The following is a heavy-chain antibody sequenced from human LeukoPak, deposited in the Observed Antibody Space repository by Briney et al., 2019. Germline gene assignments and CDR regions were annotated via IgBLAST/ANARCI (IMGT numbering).Heavy chain of an antibody. Sequence: ASVKVSCKPSGYTFGTHWMHWVRQAPGQGLEWMGIINPSGDFRSYAQKFQGRITVTRDMSTRTVYMELSDLRPEDTAVYYCARDYSGEWEQLTGWWFDPWGQGTLVIVSS. V-gene: IGHV1-46*01. CDR1: GYTFGTHW. D-gene: IGHD1/OR15-1a*01. CDR3: ARDYSGEWEQLTGWWFDP. J-gene: IGHJ5*02. CDR2: INPSGDFR.